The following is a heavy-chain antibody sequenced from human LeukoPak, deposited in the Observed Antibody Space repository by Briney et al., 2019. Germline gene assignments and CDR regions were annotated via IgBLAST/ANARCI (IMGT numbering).Heavy chain of an antibody. CDR2: IYYSGST. CDR1: GGSISSYY. CDR3: ARSKRYFDWLRDAFDI. V-gene: IGHV4-59*12. D-gene: IGHD3-9*01. Sequence: SETLSLTCSVSGGSISSYYWSWIRQPPGKGLEWIGYIYYSGSTNYNPSLKSRVTISVDTSKNQFSLKLSSVTAADTAVYYCARSKRYFDWLRDAFDIWGQGTMVTVSS. J-gene: IGHJ3*02.